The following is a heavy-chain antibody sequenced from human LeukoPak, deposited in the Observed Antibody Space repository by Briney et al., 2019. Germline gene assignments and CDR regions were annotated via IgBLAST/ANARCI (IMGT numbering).Heavy chain of an antibody. Sequence: GRSLRLSCAASGFTFSSYGMHWVRQAPGKGLEWVAVIWYDGSNKYYADSVKGRLTISRDNSKNTLYLQMNSLGAEDTAVYYCARDHYYYDSSGYYSLFDLWGRGTLVTVSS. CDR1: GFTFSSYG. V-gene: IGHV3-33*01. CDR2: IWYDGSNK. CDR3: ARDHYYYDSSGYYSLFDL. D-gene: IGHD3-22*01. J-gene: IGHJ2*01.